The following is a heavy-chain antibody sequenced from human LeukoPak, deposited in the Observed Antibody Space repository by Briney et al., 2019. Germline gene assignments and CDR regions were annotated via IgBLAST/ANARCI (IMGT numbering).Heavy chain of an antibody. V-gene: IGHV1-8*02. D-gene: IGHD3-10*01. Sequence: ASVKVSCKASGGTFSSYAISWVRQAPGQGLEWMGWMNPNSGNTGYAQKFQGRVTMTRNTSISTAYMELSSLSSEDTAVYYCARGFGDTLVLSFDYWGQGTLVTVSS. CDR1: GGTFSSYA. J-gene: IGHJ4*02. CDR2: MNPNSGNT. CDR3: ARGFGDTLVLSFDY.